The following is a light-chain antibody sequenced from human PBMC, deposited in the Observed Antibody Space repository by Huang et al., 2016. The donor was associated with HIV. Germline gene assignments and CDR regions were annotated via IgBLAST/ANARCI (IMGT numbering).Light chain of an antibody. J-gene: IGKJ2*01. Sequence: EILMTQSPATLSVSPGERATLFCRASQSLSNNLAWYQQKPGHPPRLLIYSTSTRATDVPSRFSGSGSGTEFTLTISSLQSEDFALYYCQQCNNWPYTFGQGTKLEIK. CDR1: QSLSNN. CDR2: STS. CDR3: QQCNNWPYT. V-gene: IGKV3-15*01.